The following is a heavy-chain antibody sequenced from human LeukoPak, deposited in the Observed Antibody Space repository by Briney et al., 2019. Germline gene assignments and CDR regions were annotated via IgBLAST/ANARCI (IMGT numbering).Heavy chain of an antibody. CDR2: ISSSSYI. Sequence: GGSMRLSCAASGFTFSSYSMNWVRQAPGKGLEWVSSISSSSYIYYADSVKGRFTISRDNTKNSLYLQMNSLEARDMALYDSAIYLYGSSHFDYWGQGTLVTVSS. CDR3: AIYLYGSSHFDY. D-gene: IGHD3-22*01. J-gene: IGHJ4*02. CDR1: GFTFSSYS. V-gene: IGHV3-21*01.